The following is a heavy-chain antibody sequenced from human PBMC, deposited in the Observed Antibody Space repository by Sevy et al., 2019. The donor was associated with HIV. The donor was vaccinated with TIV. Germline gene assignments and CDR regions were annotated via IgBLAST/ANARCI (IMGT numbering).Heavy chain of an antibody. V-gene: IGHV1-18*01. CDR1: GYTFTSYG. CDR2: ISAYNGNT. Sequence: ASVKVSCKASGYTFTSYGISWVRQAPGQGLEWMGWISAYNGNTNYAQKLQGRVTMTTDTSTSTAYMGLRSLRSDDTAVYYCARDLGYSSSWYRNWFDPWGQGTLVTVSS. J-gene: IGHJ5*02. D-gene: IGHD6-13*01. CDR3: ARDLGYSSSWYRNWFDP.